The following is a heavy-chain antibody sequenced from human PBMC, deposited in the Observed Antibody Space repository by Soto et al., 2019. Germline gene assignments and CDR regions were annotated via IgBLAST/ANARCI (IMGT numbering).Heavy chain of an antibody. CDR2: ISSSSSTI. D-gene: IGHD3-16*01. Sequence: GGSLRLSCAASGFTFSSYSMNWVRRAPGKGLEWVSYISSSSSTIYYAESVKGRFTISRDNAKNSLYLQMNSLRDEDTAVYYWAGGGPRSTHRYSYYYYGMDVGGKGTTVPVPS. CDR3: AGGGPRSTHRYSYYYYGMDV. CDR1: GFTFSSYS. J-gene: IGHJ6*04. V-gene: IGHV3-48*02.